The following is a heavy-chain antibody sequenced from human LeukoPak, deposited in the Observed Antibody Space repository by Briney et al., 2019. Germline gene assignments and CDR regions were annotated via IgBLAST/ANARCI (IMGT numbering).Heavy chain of an antibody. D-gene: IGHD1-20*01. CDR3: ARSTSYNWKDFDS. CDR1: GGSISSSPYY. Sequence: PSETLSLTCTVSGGSISSSPYYWGWIRQPPGKGLEWIGTVSYSGSTYYSPSLKSRVTISVDTSENQFSLKLISVTAADTAIYYCARSTSYNWKDFDSWGQGTLVTVSS. J-gene: IGHJ4*02. V-gene: IGHV4-39*01. CDR2: VSYSGST.